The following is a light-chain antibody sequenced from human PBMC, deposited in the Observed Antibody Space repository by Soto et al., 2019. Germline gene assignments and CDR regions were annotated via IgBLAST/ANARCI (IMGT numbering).Light chain of an antibody. CDR3: LLACSGTHVV. V-gene: IGLV7-46*01. Sequence: QAVVTQEPSLTVSPGGTVTLTCGSSTGAVTSGHYPYWFQQKSGQAPRALIYDTSNNPSWTPARFSGSLRGGKAALTLAGAEAEDAAEYYCLLACSGTHVVFGGGTKVTVL. CDR1: TGAVTSGHY. J-gene: IGLJ2*01. CDR2: DTS.